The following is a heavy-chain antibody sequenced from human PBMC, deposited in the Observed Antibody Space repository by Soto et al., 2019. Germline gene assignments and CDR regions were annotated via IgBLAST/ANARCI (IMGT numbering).Heavy chain of an antibody. CDR1: GGSFSGYY. J-gene: IGHJ6*02. Sequence: SETLALTCAVYGGSFSGYYWSWIRQPPGKGLEWIGEINHSGSTNYNPSLKSRVTISVDTSKNQFSLKLSSVTAADTAVYYCARGGNNIVVVPAARPRNMSGMDVWGQGTTVTVSS. D-gene: IGHD2-2*02. V-gene: IGHV4-34*01. CDR3: ARGGNNIVVVPAARPRNMSGMDV. CDR2: INHSGST.